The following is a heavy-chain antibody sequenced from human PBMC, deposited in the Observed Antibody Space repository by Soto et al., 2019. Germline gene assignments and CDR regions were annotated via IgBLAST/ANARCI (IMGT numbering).Heavy chain of an antibody. CDR2: IYSSGST. Sequence: QVQLQESGPGLVKPSETLSLTCSVSGGSISSYYWSWIRQSPGKGLEWIGYIYSSGSTNYNPSLKSRVTISVDTSKNQSSLNLSSVTAADTAVYYWARELPTSDDRSYYYIFEIWGQGTMVTVSS. V-gene: IGHV4-59*01. CDR3: ARELPTSDDRSYYYIFEI. J-gene: IGHJ3*02. D-gene: IGHD3-10*01. CDR1: GGSISSYY.